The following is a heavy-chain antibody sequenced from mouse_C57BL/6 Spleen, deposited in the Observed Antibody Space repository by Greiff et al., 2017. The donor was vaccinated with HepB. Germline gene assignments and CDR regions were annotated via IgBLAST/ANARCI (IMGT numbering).Heavy chain of an antibody. J-gene: IGHJ3*01. CDR1: GYTFTDYE. CDR2: IDPETGGT. Sequence: VQLQQSGAELVRPGASVTLSCKASGYTFTDYEMHWVKQTPVHGLEWIGAIDPETGGTAYNQKFKGKAILTADKSSSTAYMELRSLTSEDSAVYYCTPITTVVGETWFAYWGQGTLVTVSA. CDR3: TPITTVVGETWFAY. V-gene: IGHV1-15*01. D-gene: IGHD1-1*01.